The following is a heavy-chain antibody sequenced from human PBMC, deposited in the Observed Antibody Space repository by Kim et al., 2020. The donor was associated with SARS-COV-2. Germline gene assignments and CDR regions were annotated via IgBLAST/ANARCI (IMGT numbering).Heavy chain of an antibody. CDR3: TTGVNYYGSGSYKRSGAFDI. J-gene: IGHJ3*02. V-gene: IGHV3-15*01. CDR1: GFTFSNAW. D-gene: IGHD3-10*01. Sequence: GGSLRLSCAASGFTFSNAWMSWVRQAPGKGLEWVGRIKSKTDGGTTDYAAPVKGRFTISRDDSKNTLYLQMNSLKTEDTAVYYCTTGVNYYGSGSYKRSGAFDIWGQGTMVTVSS. CDR2: IKSKTDGGTT.